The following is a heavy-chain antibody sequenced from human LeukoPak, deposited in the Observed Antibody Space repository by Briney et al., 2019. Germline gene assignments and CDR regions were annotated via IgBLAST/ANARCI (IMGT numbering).Heavy chain of an antibody. CDR1: GFTFSSYA. CDR3: APTDKSGATEAMANPPKDWYFDL. J-gene: IGHJ2*01. D-gene: IGHD5-18*01. CDR2: ISGSGGST. V-gene: IGHV3-23*01. Sequence: LSGGSLRLSCAASGFTFSSYAMSWVRQAPGKGLEWVSAISGSGGSTYYADSVKGRFTISRDNSKNTLYLQMNSLRAEDTAVYYCAPTDKSGATEAMANPPKDWYFDLWGRGTLVTVSS.